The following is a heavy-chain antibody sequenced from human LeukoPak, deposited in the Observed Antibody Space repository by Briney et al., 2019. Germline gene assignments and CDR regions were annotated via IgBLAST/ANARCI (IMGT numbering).Heavy chain of an antibody. Sequence: GGSLRLSCAASGFTVSVNYMSWVRQAPGKGLEWVSVLYSSGSTNYADSVKGRFTISRDNSENTLSLQMNSLRVEDTAVYYCAAKGDGYSGSYVFAHWGQGTLVTVSS. V-gene: IGHV3-66*01. J-gene: IGHJ4*02. CDR2: LYSSGST. D-gene: IGHD1-26*01. CDR1: GFTVSVNY. CDR3: AAKGDGYSGSYVFAH.